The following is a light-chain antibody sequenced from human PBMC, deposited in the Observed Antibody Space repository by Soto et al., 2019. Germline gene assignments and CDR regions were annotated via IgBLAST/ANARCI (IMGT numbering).Light chain of an antibody. Sequence: IVMTQSPATLSVSPGERATLSCRASQSIRSNLAWYQQKPGQAPRLLMYGASTRATGIPARFSGSGSGTEFTLTINSLQSEDFAVYYCQHYNYWPPWTFGQGTKVEIK. V-gene: IGKV3-15*01. CDR1: QSIRSN. CDR3: QHYNYWPPWT. CDR2: GAS. J-gene: IGKJ1*01.